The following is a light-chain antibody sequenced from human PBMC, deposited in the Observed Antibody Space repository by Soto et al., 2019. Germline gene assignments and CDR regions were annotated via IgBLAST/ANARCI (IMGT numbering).Light chain of an antibody. CDR2: DVT. CDR1: SSDVGGYNY. V-gene: IGLV2-14*03. Sequence: QSALTQSASVSGSPGQSITISCTGTSSDVGGYNYVSWYQHHPGKAPKLIIYDVTNRPSGVSNRFSGSKSGNTASLTISGLQAEDEADYYCSSYRSSRTFDVFGGGTKLTVL. CDR3: SSYRSSRTFDV. J-gene: IGLJ2*01.